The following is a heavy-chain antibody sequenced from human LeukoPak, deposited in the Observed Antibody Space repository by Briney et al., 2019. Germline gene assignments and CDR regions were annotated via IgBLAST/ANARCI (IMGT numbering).Heavy chain of an antibody. D-gene: IGHD3-3*01. Sequence: GGSLRLSCAASGFTFSSYGMYWVRQAPGKGLEWVAFIRYDGSNKYYADSVKGRFTISRDNSKNMLSLQMNGLRVEDTAVYYCAKVMPPGRIRFYSYYMDVWXXXXXVXVS. V-gene: IGHV3-30*02. CDR1: GFTFSSYG. CDR2: IRYDGSNK. CDR3: AKVMPPGRIRFYSYYMDV. J-gene: IGHJ6*03.